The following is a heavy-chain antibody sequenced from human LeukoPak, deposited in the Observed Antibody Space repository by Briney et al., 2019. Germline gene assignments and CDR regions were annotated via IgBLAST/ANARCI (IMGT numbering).Heavy chain of an antibody. CDR1: GFTFSSYA. D-gene: IGHD5-24*01. V-gene: IGHV3-30-3*01. J-gene: IGHJ4*02. Sequence: PGGSLRLSCAASGFTFSSYAMHWVRQAPGKGLEWVAVISYDGSNKYYADSVKGRFTISRDNSKNTLYLQMNSLRAEDTAVYYCAAAKEMATIGPQDYWGQGTLVTVSS. CDR2: ISYDGSNK. CDR3: AAAKEMATIGPQDY.